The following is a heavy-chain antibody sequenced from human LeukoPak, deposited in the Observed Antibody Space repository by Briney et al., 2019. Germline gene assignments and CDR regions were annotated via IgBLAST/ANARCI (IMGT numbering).Heavy chain of an antibody. CDR1: GCTVSSNY. CDR3: ARGLRSDY. V-gene: IGHV3-66*01. J-gene: IGHJ4*02. CDR2: IYSGGST. D-gene: IGHD4-17*01. Sequence: GGSLRLSCVASGCTVSSNYMRWVRQAPGKGLDWVSVIYSGGSTYYADAVKGRFTISRDNSKNTLYLQMNSLRVEDSAVYYCARGLRSDYWGQGTLVTVSS.